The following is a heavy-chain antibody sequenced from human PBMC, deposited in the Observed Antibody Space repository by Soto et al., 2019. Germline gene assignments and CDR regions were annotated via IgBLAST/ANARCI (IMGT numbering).Heavy chain of an antibody. CDR1: GGSISSSNW. J-gene: IGHJ5*02. V-gene: IGHV4-4*02. Sequence: SETLSLTCAVSGGSISSSNWWSWVRQPPGKGLEWIGEIYHSGSTNYNPSLKSRVTISVDKSKNQFSLELSSVTAADTAVYYCARGIAAAGTSWFDPWGQGTLVTVSS. CDR3: ARGIAAAGTSWFDP. D-gene: IGHD6-13*01. CDR2: IYHSGST.